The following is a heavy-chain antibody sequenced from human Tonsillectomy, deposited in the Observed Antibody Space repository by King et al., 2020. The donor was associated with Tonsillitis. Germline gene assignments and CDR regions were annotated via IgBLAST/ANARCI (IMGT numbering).Heavy chain of an antibody. D-gene: IGHD6-13*01. V-gene: IGHV5-51*01. CDR3: ARRGAAADFHY. CDR1: GYSFTSYW. J-gene: IGHJ4*02. Sequence: EVQLVQSGAEVKKPGESLKISCKGSGYSFTSYWIGWVRQMPGKGLEWVGVIYPGDSDTRYSPSLQGQDTLSDDKPISTAYLQWSSLKASDTAMYYCARRGAAADFHYWGQGTLVTVSS. CDR2: IYPGDSDT.